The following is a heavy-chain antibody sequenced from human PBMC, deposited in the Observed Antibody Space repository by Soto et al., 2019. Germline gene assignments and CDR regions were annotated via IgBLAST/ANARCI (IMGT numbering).Heavy chain of an antibody. V-gene: IGHV1-69*01. Sequence: QVQLVQSGAEVKKPGSSVKVSCKASGGTFSSYATSWVRQAPGQGLEWMGGIIPIFGTANYAQKFQGRVTITADESTSTAYMELSSLRSEATAVYYCALWEYQLRYNWFDPWGQGTLVTVSS. CDR3: ALWEYQLRYNWFDP. CDR1: GGTFSSYA. CDR2: IIPIFGTA. J-gene: IGHJ5*02. D-gene: IGHD2-2*01.